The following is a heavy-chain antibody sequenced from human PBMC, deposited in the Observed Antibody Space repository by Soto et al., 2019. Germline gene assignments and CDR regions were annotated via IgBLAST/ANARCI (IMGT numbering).Heavy chain of an antibody. Sequence: VGSLRLSCAGSGFTFSSDAMTWVREARGKWLEWVSGLSDNGGHTYYADSVKGRFTISRDNSKNTLYLQMNSLRAEDTAVYYCAKDSQSVLVSAARVYGMDVWGQGTTVTVSS. CDR3: AKDSQSVLVSAARVYGMDV. CDR1: GFTFSSDA. V-gene: IGHV3-23*01. J-gene: IGHJ6*02. D-gene: IGHD2-2*01. CDR2: LSDNGGHT.